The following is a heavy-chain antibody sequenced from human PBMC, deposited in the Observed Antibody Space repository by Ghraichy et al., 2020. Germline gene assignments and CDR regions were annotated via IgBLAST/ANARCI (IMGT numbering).Heavy chain of an antibody. V-gene: IGHV3-48*03. Sequence: GGSLRLSCAASGFTFNSYEMNWVRQAPGKGLEWVAYISSSGNTIYADSVKGRFTISRDNANSLYLQMNTLRAEDTAVYYCARGGSCSGGTCYYMNAFDIWGQGTMVTVSS. CDR3: ARGGSCSGGTCYYMNAFDI. CDR2: ISSSGNTI. D-gene: IGHD2-15*01. J-gene: IGHJ3*02. CDR1: GFTFNSYE.